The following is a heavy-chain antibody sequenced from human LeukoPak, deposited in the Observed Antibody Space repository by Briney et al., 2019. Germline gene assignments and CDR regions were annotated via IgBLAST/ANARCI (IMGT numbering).Heavy chain of an antibody. CDR3: ARDSTYYDFWSGYYVSHGMDV. CDR1: GFTFSDYY. J-gene: IGHJ6*02. Sequence: GGSLRLSCAASGFTFSDYYMSWIRQAPGKGLEWVSYISSSSSYTNYADSVKGRFTISRDNAKNSLYLQMNSLRAEDTAVYYCARDSTYYDFWSGYYVSHGMDVWGQGTTVTVSS. CDR2: ISSSSSYT. D-gene: IGHD3-3*01. V-gene: IGHV3-11*06.